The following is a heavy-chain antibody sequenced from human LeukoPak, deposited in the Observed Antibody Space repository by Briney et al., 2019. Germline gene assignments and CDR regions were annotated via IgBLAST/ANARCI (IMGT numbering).Heavy chain of an antibody. CDR3: ARDSQFIGPLY. CDR2: IMSDGRST. Sequence: PGGSLSLSCAVSGFTFTTYGMHWVRHAPGKGLVWVSSIMSDGRSTYADSVKGRFTIPRDTAKNTLYLQMNSLRAEDTAVYYCARDSQFIGPLYWGQGTLVTVSS. D-gene: IGHD5-24*01. J-gene: IGHJ4*02. CDR1: GFTFTTYG. V-gene: IGHV3-74*01.